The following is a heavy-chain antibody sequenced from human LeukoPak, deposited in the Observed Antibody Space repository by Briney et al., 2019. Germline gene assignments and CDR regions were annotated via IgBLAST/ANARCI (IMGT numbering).Heavy chain of an antibody. V-gene: IGHV3-23*01. Sequence: TGGSLRLSCAASGFTFSSYAMSWVRHAPGKGVEWFSAIRSSGGPTYCADSVKGRFTISRDNSKNTLYLQMNSLRAEDTAVYYCAKSTGGYTGYFDLWGRGTLVTVSS. D-gene: IGHD5-18*01. CDR3: AKSTGGYTGYFDL. J-gene: IGHJ2*01. CDR1: GFTFSSYA. CDR2: IRSSGGPT.